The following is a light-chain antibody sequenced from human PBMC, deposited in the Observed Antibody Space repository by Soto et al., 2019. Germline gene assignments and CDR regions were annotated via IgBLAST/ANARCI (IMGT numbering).Light chain of an antibody. Sequence: QSVLTQPASVSGSPGQSITISCTGTSSDVGTYNFVSWYQQHPRKVPKLVIYEVSNRPSGVPNRFFGSKSGNRASLTISGLKAEDEADYYCCSYTGGSSWVFGGGTTLPVL. V-gene: IGLV2-14*01. CDR1: SSDVGTYNF. CDR2: EVS. CDR3: CSYTGGSSWV. J-gene: IGLJ3*02.